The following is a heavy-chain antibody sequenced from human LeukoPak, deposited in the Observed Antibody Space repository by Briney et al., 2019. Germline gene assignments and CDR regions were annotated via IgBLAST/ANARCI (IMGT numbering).Heavy chain of an antibody. J-gene: IGHJ4*02. CDR3: AREAITMVRGDFDY. V-gene: IGHV4-30-4*01. Sequence: SQTLSLTCTVSGGSISLGDYYWSWIRQPPGKGLEWIGYIYYSGSTYYNPSLKSRVTISVDTSKNQFSLKLSSVTAADTAVYYCAREAITMVRGDFDYWGQGTLVTVSS. CDR2: IYYSGST. CDR1: GGSISLGDYY. D-gene: IGHD3-10*01.